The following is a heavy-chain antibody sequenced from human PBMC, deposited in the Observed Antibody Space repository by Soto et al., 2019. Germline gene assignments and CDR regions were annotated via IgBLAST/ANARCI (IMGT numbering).Heavy chain of an antibody. CDR3: ERARGHYGMDV. V-gene: IGHV3-53*01. Sequence: PGGSLRLSCAASGFTVSSNYMSWVRQAPGKGLEWVSVIYSGGSTYYADSVKGRFTISRDNSKNTLYLQMNSLRAEDTAVYYCERARGHYGMDVSGQGTTLPVSS. CDR1: GFTVSSNY. CDR2: IYSGGST. J-gene: IGHJ6*02.